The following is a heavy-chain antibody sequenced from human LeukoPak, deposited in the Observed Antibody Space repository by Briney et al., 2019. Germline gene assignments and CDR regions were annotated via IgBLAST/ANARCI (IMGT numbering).Heavy chain of an antibody. CDR1: GFSLSTSGVG. CDR3: ARRHPFLKAFDP. Sequence: SGPTLVKPIETLTLTCTFSGFSLSTSGVGVGWIRQPPGKALEWIVLIYWDDDKRYSPSLKNRLNITKDTSKIQVVITMTNMDPVDTATYYCARRHPFLKAFDPWGQGTLVTVSS. CDR2: IYWDDDK. V-gene: IGHV2-5*02. D-gene: IGHD2/OR15-2a*01. J-gene: IGHJ5*02.